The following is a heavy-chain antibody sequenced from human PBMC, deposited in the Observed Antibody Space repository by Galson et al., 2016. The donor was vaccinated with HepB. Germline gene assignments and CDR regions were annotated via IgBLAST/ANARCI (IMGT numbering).Heavy chain of an antibody. V-gene: IGHV1-18*04. CDR3: ARDGNYLTFDY. CDR2: ISTFNGNT. CDR1: GYIFINYG. D-gene: IGHD1-1*01. J-gene: IGHJ4*02. Sequence: VKVSCKASGYIFINYGITWVRQAPGQGLEWMGWISTFNGNTKYAQKFQGRVTMTTDTSTSTAYMELTSLRSDDTAVYFCARDGNYLTFDYWGQGTPVTVSS.